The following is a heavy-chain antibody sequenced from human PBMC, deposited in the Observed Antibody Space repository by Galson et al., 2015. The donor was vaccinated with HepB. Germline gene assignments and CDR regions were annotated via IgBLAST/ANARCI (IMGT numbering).Heavy chain of an antibody. D-gene: IGHD2-21*01. CDR1: GFIFSDYS. V-gene: IGHV3-48*01. J-gene: IGHJ5*01. CDR2: ISGDGSTR. CDR3: ARDSGPYIVVVFDS. Sequence: SLRLSCAASGFIFSDYSINWVRQAPGKGLEWLSFISGDGSTRYYADSVKGRFTISRDNAKNFVYLQMDNLRVEDTAVYYCARDSGPYIVVVFDSWGQGTLVTVSS.